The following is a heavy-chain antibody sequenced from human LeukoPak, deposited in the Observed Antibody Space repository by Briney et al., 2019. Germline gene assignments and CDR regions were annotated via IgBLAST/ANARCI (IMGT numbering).Heavy chain of an antibody. CDR1: GYTFTSYH. Sequence: ASVKVSCKASGYTFTSYHMHWVRQAPARELEWMGIIHPSGGSTSYAQKLHGRVTMTRDTSTSTVYMELSSLRSEDTAVYYCAREYCSGGSCPGYWGQGTLVTVSS. CDR2: IHPSGGST. J-gene: IGHJ4*02. D-gene: IGHD2-15*01. V-gene: IGHV1-46*04. CDR3: AREYCSGGSCPGY.